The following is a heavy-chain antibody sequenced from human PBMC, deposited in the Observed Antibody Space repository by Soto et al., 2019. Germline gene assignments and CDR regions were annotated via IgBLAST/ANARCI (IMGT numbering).Heavy chain of an antibody. CDR2: IYTSGST. Sequence: QVQLQESGPGLVKPSETLSLTCTDSGGAISRYYWSWIRQPAGKGLECIGLIYTSGSTNYNPSLKIRVTVSIDTSKKQFSRKPSAVTAADTSVYYSTRVLRYSGGWQNYYDYYGMDVCGRGTTVTV. CDR1: GGAISRYY. D-gene: IGHD6-19*01. V-gene: IGHV4-4*07. J-gene: IGHJ6*02. CDR3: TRVLRYSGGWQNYYDYYGMDV.